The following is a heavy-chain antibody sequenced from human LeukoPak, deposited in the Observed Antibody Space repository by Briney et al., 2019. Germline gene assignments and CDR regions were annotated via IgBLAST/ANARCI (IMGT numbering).Heavy chain of an antibody. D-gene: IGHD2-21*02. CDR2: IWYDGSNK. CDR1: GFTFSSYG. CDR3: AREAPCGGDCYSDYYFDY. Sequence: GGSLRLSCAASGFTFSSYGMHWVRQAPGKGLEWVAVIWYDGSNKYYADSVKGRFTISRDNSKNMLYLQMNSLRAEDTAVYYCAREAPCGGDCYSDYYFDYWGQGTLVTVSS. J-gene: IGHJ4*02. V-gene: IGHV3-33*01.